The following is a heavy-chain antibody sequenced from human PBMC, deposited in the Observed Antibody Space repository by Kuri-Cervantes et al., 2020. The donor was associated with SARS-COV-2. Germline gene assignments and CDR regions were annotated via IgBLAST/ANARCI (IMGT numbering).Heavy chain of an antibody. Sequence: GGSLRLSCAASGFTFSSYSMNWVRQAPGKGLEWVSYISSSSSTIYYADSVKGRFTISRDNAKNSLYLQMNSLRDEDTAVYYCARVTTGSWYYDYYYGMDVWGQGTTVTVSS. CDR3: ARVTTGSWYYDYYYGMDV. D-gene: IGHD6-13*01. CDR2: ISSSSSTI. V-gene: IGHV3-48*02. J-gene: IGHJ6*02. CDR1: GFTFSSYS.